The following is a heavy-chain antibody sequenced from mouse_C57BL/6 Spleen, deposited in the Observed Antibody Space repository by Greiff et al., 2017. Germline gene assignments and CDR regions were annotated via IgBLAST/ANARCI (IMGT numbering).Heavy chain of an antibody. CDR3: AIEEDYGNYAWFAY. CDR1: GYTFTDYN. V-gene: IGHV1-22*01. J-gene: IGHJ3*01. CDR2: INPNNGGT. Sequence: VQLQQSGPELVKPGASVKMSCKASGYTFTDYNMHWVKQSHGKSLEWIGYINPNNGGTSYTQKFKGKATLTVNKSSSTAYMELRSLTSEDSAVYYCAIEEDYGNYAWFAYWGQGTLVTVSA. D-gene: IGHD2-1*01.